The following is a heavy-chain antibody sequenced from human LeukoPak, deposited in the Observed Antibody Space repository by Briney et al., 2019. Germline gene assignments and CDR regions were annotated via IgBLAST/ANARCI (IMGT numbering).Heavy chain of an antibody. J-gene: IGHJ4*02. CDR3: ARGRYCSGGSCYYSDY. Sequence: GESLKISCKGSGYSFTSYWIGGVRQMPGKGLEWMGIIYPGDSDTRYSPSFQGQVTISADKSISTAYLQWSSLKASDTAMYYCARGRYCSGGSCYYSDYWGQGTLVTVSS. D-gene: IGHD2-15*01. CDR1: GYSFTSYW. CDR2: IYPGDSDT. V-gene: IGHV5-51*01.